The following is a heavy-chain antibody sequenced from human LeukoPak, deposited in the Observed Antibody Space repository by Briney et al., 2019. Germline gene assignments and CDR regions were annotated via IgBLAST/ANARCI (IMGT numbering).Heavy chain of an antibody. D-gene: IGHD6-19*01. CDR2: ISGSGGST. J-gene: IGHJ4*02. CDR3: AKDKGQWLDEGFDY. Sequence: PGGSLRLSCAASGFTFSSYAMSWVRQAPGKGLEWVSAISGSGGSTYYADSVKGRFTISRDNSKNTLCLQMNSLRAEDTAVYYCAKDKGQWLDEGFDYWGQGTLVTVSS. V-gene: IGHV3-23*01. CDR1: GFTFSSYA.